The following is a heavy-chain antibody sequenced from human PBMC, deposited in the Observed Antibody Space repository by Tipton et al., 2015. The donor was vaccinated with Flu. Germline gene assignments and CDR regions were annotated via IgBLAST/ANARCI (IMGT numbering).Heavy chain of an antibody. CDR2: IYNGGSP. CDR1: GASISSNGYY. CDR3: ARVGWQQPSPYY. D-gene: IGHD6-13*01. V-gene: IGHV4-31*03. J-gene: IGHJ4*02. Sequence: LRLSCTVSGASISSNGYYWTWIRQHPGEGLEWIGYIYNGGSPAYNSSLKSRVSISIDTSKNQFSLNMRSVTAADTAVYYYARVGWQQPSPYYWGQGTLVTVSS.